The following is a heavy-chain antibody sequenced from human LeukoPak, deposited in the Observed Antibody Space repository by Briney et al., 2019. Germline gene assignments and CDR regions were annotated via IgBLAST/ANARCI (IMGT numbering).Heavy chain of an antibody. J-gene: IGHJ4*02. CDR1: GFTFSSYG. D-gene: IGHD6-13*01. CDR2: ISYDGSNK. Sequence: PGRSLRLSCAASGFTFSSYGMHWVRLAPGKGLEWVAVISYDGSNKYYADSVKGRFTISRDNSKNTLFLQMNSLRAEDTAVYHRAKDRAQQLVLDFWGQGTLVTVSS. V-gene: IGHV3-30*18. CDR3: AKDRAQQLVLDF.